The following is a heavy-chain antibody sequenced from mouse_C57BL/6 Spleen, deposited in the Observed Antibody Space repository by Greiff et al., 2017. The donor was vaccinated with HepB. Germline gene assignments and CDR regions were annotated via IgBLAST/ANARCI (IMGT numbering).Heavy chain of an antibody. V-gene: IGHV1-80*01. D-gene: IGHD2-5*01. J-gene: IGHJ3*01. Sequence: VQLQQSGAELVKPGASVKISCKASGYAFSSYWMNWVKQRPGKGLEWIGQIYPGDGDTNYNGKVKGKATLTADKSSSTAYMQLSSLTSEDSAVYFCAREGYSNYVAYWGQGTLVTVSA. CDR2: IYPGDGDT. CDR3: AREGYSNYVAY. CDR1: GYAFSSYW.